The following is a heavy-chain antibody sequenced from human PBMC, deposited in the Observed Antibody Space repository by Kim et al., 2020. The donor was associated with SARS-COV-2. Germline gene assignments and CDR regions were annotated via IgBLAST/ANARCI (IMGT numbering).Heavy chain of an antibody. CDR3: ARVMGWGELSDI. CDR2: IYYSGST. Sequence: SETLSLTCTVSGGSISSSSYYWGWIRQPPGKGLEWIGSIYYSGSTYYNPSLKSRVTISVDTSKNQFSLKLSSVTAADTAVYYCARVMGWGELSDIWGQGTLVTVSS. J-gene: IGHJ4*02. D-gene: IGHD3-16*02. CDR1: GGSISSSSYY. V-gene: IGHV4-39*07.